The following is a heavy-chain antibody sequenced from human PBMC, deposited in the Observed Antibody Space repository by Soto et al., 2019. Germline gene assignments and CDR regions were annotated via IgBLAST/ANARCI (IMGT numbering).Heavy chain of an antibody. J-gene: IGHJ5*02. CDR1: GGSISSGGYS. V-gene: IGHV4-30-2*01. Sequence: QLQLQESGSGLVKPSQTLSLTCAVSGGSISSGGYSWSWIRQPPGKGLEWIGYIYHSGSTYYNPSLKSRVTISVDRSKNQFSLKLSSVTAADTAVYYCARGEDYGGRGAWFDPWGQGTLVTVSS. D-gene: IGHD4-17*01. CDR2: IYHSGST. CDR3: ARGEDYGGRGAWFDP.